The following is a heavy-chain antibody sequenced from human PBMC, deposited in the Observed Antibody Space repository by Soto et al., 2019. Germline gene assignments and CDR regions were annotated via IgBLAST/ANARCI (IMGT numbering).Heavy chain of an antibody. CDR1: GHTPTDLS. J-gene: IGHJ5*01. D-gene: IGHD3-9*01. CDR2: FDSEDSET. CDR3: ASLLSFEWFEP. V-gene: IGHV1-24*01. Sequence: AEVMVFCTVSGHTPTDLSILWERQAPGNGREWMGGFDSEDSETIYAQKFQGRVTMTEDPSTDTAYMELSSLRSEDTAVGDCASLLSFEWFEPLRKGTLVPV.